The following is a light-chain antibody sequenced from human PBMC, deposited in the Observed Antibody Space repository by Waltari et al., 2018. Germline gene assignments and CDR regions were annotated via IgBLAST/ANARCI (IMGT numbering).Light chain of an antibody. CDR3: AAWDGSLSGRL. V-gene: IGLV1-47*01. J-gene: IGLJ3*02. CDR2: RDD. Sequence: QSVLTQPPSASGTPGQRVSFSCSGSRSNIGSSYVFLYQQFPGTDPKLLIYRDDQRPSGVPDRFSATKGGTSAALVISAVRSEDEADYYCAAWDGSLSGRLFGGGTRLTVL. CDR1: RSNIGSSY.